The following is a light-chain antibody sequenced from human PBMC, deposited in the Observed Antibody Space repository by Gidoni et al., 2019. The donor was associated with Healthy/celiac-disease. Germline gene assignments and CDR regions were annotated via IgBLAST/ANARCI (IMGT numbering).Light chain of an antibody. CDR2: SNN. CDR3: AAWDDSLNGWV. CDR1: SSNIGSNT. V-gene: IGLV1-44*01. J-gene: IGLJ3*02. Sequence: QSVLTQPPSASGTPGQRVTISCSGSSSNIGSNTVNWYQQLPGTAPKLIIYSNNQRPSGVPDRFSGSKSGTSASLAISGLQSDDEADYYCAAWDDSLNGWVFGGGTKLTVL.